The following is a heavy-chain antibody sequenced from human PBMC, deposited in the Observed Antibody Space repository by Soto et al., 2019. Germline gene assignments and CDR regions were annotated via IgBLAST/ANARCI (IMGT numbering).Heavy chain of an antibody. CDR1: GVTFGIST. J-gene: IGHJ2*01. V-gene: IGHV3-23*01. D-gene: IGHD3-3*01. CDR3: GGFCVPTNVVPCERHAFPTRRTSDL. CDR2: ISGSGGST. Sequence: GGSLRLACAASGVTFGISTMSWVRQAPGKGLEWVSAISGSGGSTYYADSVKGRFTISRDNSKNTLYLQMNSLRAEDTAVYYCGGFCVPTNVVPCERHAFPTRRTSDL.